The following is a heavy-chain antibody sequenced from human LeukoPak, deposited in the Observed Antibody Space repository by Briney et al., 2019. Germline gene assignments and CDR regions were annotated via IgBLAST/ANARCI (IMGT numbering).Heavy chain of an antibody. V-gene: IGHV1-18*01. CDR3: ARLIRAAALIDY. D-gene: IGHD6-13*01. CDR1: GCSFRNYG. CDR2: ISGDNRDT. Sequence: AASLKVSCKASGCSFRNYGLTWVRQVPGQGLEWMGWISGDNRDTDSAEKFQGRLTMTTDTSTSTAHMDLRSLRSDDTGIYYCARLIRAAALIDYWGQGTLVTVSS. J-gene: IGHJ4*02.